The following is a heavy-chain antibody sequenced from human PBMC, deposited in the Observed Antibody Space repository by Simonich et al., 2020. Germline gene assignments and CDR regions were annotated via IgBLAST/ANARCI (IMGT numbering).Heavy chain of an antibody. CDR2: ISGNSGSI. V-gene: IGHV3-9*01. J-gene: IGHJ4*02. CDR1: GFTFDDYA. CDR3: AKDSGDCSGGSCYYFDY. Sequence: EVQLVESGGGLVQPGRSLRLSCAASGFTFDDYAMHWVRQAPGKGRELGVGISGNSGSIGDADSVKGQFTISRDNAKNSLYLQMNSLRAEDTALYYCAKDSGDCSGGSCYYFDYWGQGTLVTVSS. D-gene: IGHD2-15*01.